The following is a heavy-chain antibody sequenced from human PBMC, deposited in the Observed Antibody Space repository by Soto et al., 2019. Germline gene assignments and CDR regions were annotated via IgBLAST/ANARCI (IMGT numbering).Heavy chain of an antibody. V-gene: IGHV3-48*03. CDR1: GFTFSSHE. J-gene: IGHJ6*02. Sequence: GGSLRLSCVVSGFTFSSHEMNWVRQAPGKGPEWVSKISKNGGTAPYADSVKGRFTISRDNARDSLYLHMDSLRAEDTAVYYCARDRSLIFAIPPYGMDVWGQGTTVTVSS. CDR2: ISKNGGTA. CDR3: ARDRSLIFAIPPYGMDV. D-gene: IGHD3-3*01.